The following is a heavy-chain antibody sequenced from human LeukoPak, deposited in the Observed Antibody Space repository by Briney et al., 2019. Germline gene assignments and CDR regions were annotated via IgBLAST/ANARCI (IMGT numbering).Heavy chain of an antibody. Sequence: ASVKVSCTASGYSFTNYGITWVRQAPGQGLEWMGWISAYNGHTNYAQKFQGRVSMTTDKSTSTAYMELRSLRSDDTAVYYCARVWRTSPYYVDYWGQGTLVTVSS. CDR1: GYSFTNYG. D-gene: IGHD3-16*01. V-gene: IGHV1-18*01. CDR3: ARVWRTSPYYVDY. J-gene: IGHJ4*02. CDR2: ISAYNGHT.